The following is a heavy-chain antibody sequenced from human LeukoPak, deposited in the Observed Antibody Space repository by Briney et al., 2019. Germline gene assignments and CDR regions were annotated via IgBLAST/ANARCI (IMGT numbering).Heavy chain of an antibody. V-gene: IGHV3-30*18. Sequence: PGGSLRLSCAASGFTFSSYAMHWVRQAPGKGLEWVAVISYDGSNKYYADSVKGRFTISRDNSKNTLYLQMNSLRAEDTAVYYCAKLPIYDSSGYWVGWGQGTLVTVSS. J-gene: IGHJ4*02. D-gene: IGHD3-22*01. CDR2: ISYDGSNK. CDR1: GFTFSSYA. CDR3: AKLPIYDSSGYWVG.